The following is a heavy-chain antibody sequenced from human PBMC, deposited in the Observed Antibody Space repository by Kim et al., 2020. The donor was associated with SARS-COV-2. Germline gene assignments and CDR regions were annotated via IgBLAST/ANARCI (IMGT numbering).Heavy chain of an antibody. V-gene: IGHV3-33*01. CDR1: GFTFSSFG. J-gene: IGHJ4*02. D-gene: IGHD1-26*01. CDR2: IWYDGSDK. Sequence: GGSLRLSCAASGFTFSSFGMHWVRKAPGKGLEWVAVIWYDGSDKYYADSVKGRFTISRDNSKNTVYLQMNSLRAEDTAVYKCARDIDKRGHYYFDYWGQGTLVTVSS. CDR3: ARDIDKRGHYYFDY.